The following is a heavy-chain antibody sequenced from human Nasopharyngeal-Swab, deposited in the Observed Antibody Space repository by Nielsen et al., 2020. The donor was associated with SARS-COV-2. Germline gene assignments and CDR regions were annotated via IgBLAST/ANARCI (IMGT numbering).Heavy chain of an antibody. CDR1: GGSISSSSYY. J-gene: IGHJ6*03. V-gene: IGHV4-39*01. Sequence: SETLSLTCTVPGGSISSSSYYWGWIRQPPGKGLEWIGSIYYSGSTYYNPSLKSRVTISVDTSKNQFSLKLSSVTAADTAVYYCARVLGYCTNGVCSNQIYYYYYMDVWGKGTTVTVSS. CDR2: IYYSGST. D-gene: IGHD2-8*01. CDR3: ARVLGYCTNGVCSNQIYYYYYMDV.